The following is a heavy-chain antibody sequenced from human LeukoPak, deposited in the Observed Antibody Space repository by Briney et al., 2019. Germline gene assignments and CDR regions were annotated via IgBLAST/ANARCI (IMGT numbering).Heavy chain of an antibody. CDR2: ISYDGSNK. V-gene: IGHV3-30*03. CDR1: GFTFSSYG. Sequence: PGRSLRLSCAASGFTFSSYGMHWVRQAPGKGLEWVAVISYDGSNKYYADSVKGRFTIPRDNSKNTLYLQMNSLRAEDTAVYYCATRYYYGSGSYYNVPPLDYWGQGTLVTVSS. CDR3: ATRYYYGSGSYYNVPPLDY. J-gene: IGHJ4*02. D-gene: IGHD3-10*01.